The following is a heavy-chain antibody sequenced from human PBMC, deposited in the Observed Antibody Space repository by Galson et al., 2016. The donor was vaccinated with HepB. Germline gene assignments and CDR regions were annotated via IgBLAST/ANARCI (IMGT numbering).Heavy chain of an antibody. CDR1: GGSVSGYF. Sequence: SETRSLTCTVSGGSVSGYFWSWIRQTPGKGLEWIGYVAYSGSTNYNPSLKRRVTISVDTSKNQFSLKLNSVTAADTAVYYCARDGYSGVTKFDYWGQGTLVTVSS. CDR2: VAYSGST. V-gene: IGHV4-59*02. CDR3: ARDGYSGVTKFDY. D-gene: IGHD4-11*01. J-gene: IGHJ4*02.